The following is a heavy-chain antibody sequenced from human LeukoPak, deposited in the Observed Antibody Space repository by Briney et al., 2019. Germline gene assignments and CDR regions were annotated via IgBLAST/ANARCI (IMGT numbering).Heavy chain of an antibody. CDR1: GYTLTELS. D-gene: IGHD2-15*01. Sequence: ASVKVSCKVSGYTLTELSMHWVRQAPGKGLEWMGGFDPEDGETIYAQKFQGRVTMTEDTSTDTAYMELSSLRSEDTAVYFCATDTVGYCGADTCYSEAYWGREPWSPSPQ. CDR3: ATDTVGYCGADTCYSEAY. V-gene: IGHV1-24*01. CDR2: FDPEDGET. J-gene: IGHJ4*02.